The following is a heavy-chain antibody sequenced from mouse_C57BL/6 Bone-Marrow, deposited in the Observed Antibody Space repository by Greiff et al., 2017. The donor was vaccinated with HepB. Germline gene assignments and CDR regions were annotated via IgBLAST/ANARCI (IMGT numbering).Heavy chain of an antibody. D-gene: IGHD1-1*01. V-gene: IGHV3-6*01. CDR1: GYSITSGYY. Sequence: EVKLMESGPGLVKPSQSLSLTCSVPGYSITSGYYWNWIRQFPGNQLEWMGYISYDGSNNYNPSLKNRISITRDTAKNQFFLKLNSVTTEDRATYYCARDRTTVVEDYAMDYWGQGTSVTVSS. J-gene: IGHJ4*01. CDR2: ISYDGSN. CDR3: ARDRTTVVEDYAMDY.